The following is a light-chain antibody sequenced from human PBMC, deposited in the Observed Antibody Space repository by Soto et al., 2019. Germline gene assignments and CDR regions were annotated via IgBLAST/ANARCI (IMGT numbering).Light chain of an antibody. J-gene: IGLJ1*01. CDR1: SGDVGGYNY. Sequence: QSVLTQPASVSGSPGQSIAISCTGTSGDVGGYNYVSWYQQHPGKVPKLMMFDVSNRPSGVSNLFSGSKSVNTASLTISGLQAEDEGDYFCCSYATGSVYVFGTGTKRTVL. V-gene: IGLV2-14*01. CDR3: CSYATGSVYV. CDR2: DVS.